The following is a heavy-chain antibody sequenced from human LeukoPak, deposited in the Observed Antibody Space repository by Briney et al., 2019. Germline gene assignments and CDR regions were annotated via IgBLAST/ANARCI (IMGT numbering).Heavy chain of an antibody. V-gene: IGHV4-4*07. Sequence: NPSETLSLTCTVSGASISNYYWSWIRQPAGKGLEWIGRVYTNGGTNYNPSFNSRVTLSVDKSKNQFFLRLTSVTAADTAVYYCAGRDYWGQGTLVTVSS. CDR3: AGRDY. J-gene: IGHJ4*02. CDR2: VYTNGGT. CDR1: GASISNYY. D-gene: IGHD1-26*01.